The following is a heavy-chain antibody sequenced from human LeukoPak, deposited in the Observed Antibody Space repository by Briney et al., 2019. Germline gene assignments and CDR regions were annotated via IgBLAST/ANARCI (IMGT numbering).Heavy chain of an antibody. V-gene: IGHV4-34*01. CDR3: AAVPESYYTVYYFNY. CDR2: INHSGST. J-gene: IGHJ4*02. CDR1: GGSFSGYY. Sequence: SETLSLTCAVYGGSFSGYYWSWIRQPPGKGLEWIAEINHSGSTKYNPSLKSRVTISVDTSKNQFSLKLTSVTAADTAVYYCAAVPESYYTVYYFNYWGQGTLVTVSS. D-gene: IGHD3-10*01.